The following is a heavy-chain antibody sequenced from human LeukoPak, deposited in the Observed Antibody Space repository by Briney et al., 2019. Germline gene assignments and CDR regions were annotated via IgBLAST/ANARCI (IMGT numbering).Heavy chain of an antibody. CDR1: GFTFSSYW. V-gene: IGHV3-74*01. CDR2: INSDGSST. J-gene: IGHJ4*02. CDR3: ARGDIQWLADY. Sequence: GGSLRLSCAASGFTFSSYWMHWVRQAPGKGLVWVSRINSDGSSTRYADSVKGRLTISRDNAKNSLYLQMNSLRAEDTAVYYCARGDIQWLADYWGQGTLVTVSS. D-gene: IGHD6-19*01.